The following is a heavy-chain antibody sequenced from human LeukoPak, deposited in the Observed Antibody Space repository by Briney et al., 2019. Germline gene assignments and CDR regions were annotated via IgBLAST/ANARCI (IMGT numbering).Heavy chain of an antibody. Sequence: SVNVSCNLSAYTLTELSIHWGRHAPEKGLEWVGGFDTEDGETMYAQTFQGRVSMTEDTSTDPAYMELRSLRSEDTAVYYCATGFSYYDSRQIDYWGQGTLVTVSS. CDR3: ATGFSYYDSRQIDY. V-gene: IGHV1-24*01. D-gene: IGHD3-22*01. CDR2: FDTEDGET. J-gene: IGHJ4*02. CDR1: AYTLTELS.